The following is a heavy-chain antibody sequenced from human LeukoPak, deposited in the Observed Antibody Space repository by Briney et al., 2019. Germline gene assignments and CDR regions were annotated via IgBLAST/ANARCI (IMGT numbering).Heavy chain of an antibody. Sequence: DSVKVSCKASGYTFTSYYMHWVRQAPGQGLEWMGIINPSGGSTSYAQKFQGRVTMTRDTSTSTVYMELSSLRSEDTAVYYCARDQGSGYLYDYWGQGTLVTVSS. V-gene: IGHV1-46*01. CDR3: ARDQGSGYLYDY. J-gene: IGHJ4*02. D-gene: IGHD3-3*01. CDR1: GYTFTSYY. CDR2: INPSGGST.